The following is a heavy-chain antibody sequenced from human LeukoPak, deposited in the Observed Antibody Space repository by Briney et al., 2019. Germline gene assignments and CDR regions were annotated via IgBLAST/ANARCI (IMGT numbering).Heavy chain of an antibody. CDR1: GFTFSSYS. V-gene: IGHV3-21*01. D-gene: IGHD3-3*01. CDR2: IGSSSSYI. Sequence: GGSLRLSCAASGFTFSSYSMNWVRQAPGKGLEWVSSIGSSSSYIYYADSVKGRFTISRDNAKNSLYLQMNSLRAEDTAVYYCARIGAPFFEWLSPSFDIWGQGTMVTVSS. J-gene: IGHJ3*02. CDR3: ARIGAPFFEWLSPSFDI.